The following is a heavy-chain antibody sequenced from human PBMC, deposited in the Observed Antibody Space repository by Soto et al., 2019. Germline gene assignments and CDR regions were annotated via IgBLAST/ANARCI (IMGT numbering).Heavy chain of an antibody. D-gene: IGHD3-16*02. CDR2: INAANGNT. Sequence: QVQLVQSGAEEKKPGASVKVSCETSGYTFTAYAIHWVRQAPGQTLEWMGWINAANGNTRSAQKFQTRLTLTRDTXAXXXXXXXXSLXXXDXAVYYCARSAISPSGGLIGPFDFWGQGNLVAVSS. J-gene: IGHJ4*02. V-gene: IGHV1-3*05. CDR1: GYTFTAYA. CDR3: ARSAISPSGGLIGPFDF.